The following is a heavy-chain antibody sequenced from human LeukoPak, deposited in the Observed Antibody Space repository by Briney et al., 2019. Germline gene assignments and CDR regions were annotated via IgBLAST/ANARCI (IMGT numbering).Heavy chain of an antibody. D-gene: IGHD3-16*01. CDR2: IYYSGST. CDR1: GGSLSSGSSY. CDR3: ARAESYTGAFDI. J-gene: IGHJ3*02. V-gene: IGHV4-39*07. Sequence: SENLSLTLPVSGGSLSSGSSYWGWMRQAPGEGPGWIGNIYYSGSTYDSPSLTSRVTISVDTSKNQFSLKLSSVTAADTAVYYCARAESYTGAFDIWGQGTMVTVSS.